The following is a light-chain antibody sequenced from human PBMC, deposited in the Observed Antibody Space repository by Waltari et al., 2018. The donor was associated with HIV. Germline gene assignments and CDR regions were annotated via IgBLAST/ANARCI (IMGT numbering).Light chain of an antibody. CDR1: VLSRQY. CDR3: QSGDNSGPHVV. V-gene: IGLV3-25*03. CDR2: RDT. Sequence: SYELTQPPSLSVSPGQTDGITCSGDVLSRQYSYWYRQKPGQAPLMVRYRDTERPSGIPGRFSGSKSGTPVTLTIGGVQAEDEADYYCQSGDNSGPHVVFGGGTTLTVL. J-gene: IGLJ2*01.